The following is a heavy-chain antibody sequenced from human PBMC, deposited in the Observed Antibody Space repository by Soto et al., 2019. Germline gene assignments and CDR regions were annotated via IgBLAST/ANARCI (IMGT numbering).Heavy chain of an antibody. V-gene: IGHV1-69*02. CDR1: GGTFSSYT. J-gene: IGHJ5*02. CDR2: IIPILGIA. Sequence: QVQLVQSGAEVQKPGSSVKVSCKASGGTFSSYTISWVRQAPGQGLEWMGRIIPILGIANYAQKFQGRVTITADKSTSTAYMELSSLRSEDTAVYYCARLCGIAAAGGWFDPWGQGTLVTVSS. D-gene: IGHD6-13*01. CDR3: ARLCGIAAAGGWFDP.